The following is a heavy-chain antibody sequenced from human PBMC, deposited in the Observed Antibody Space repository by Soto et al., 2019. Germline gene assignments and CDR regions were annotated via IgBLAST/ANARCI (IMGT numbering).Heavy chain of an antibody. CDR1: GYKFGSAW. J-gene: IGHJ4*02. Sequence: PGESLISCKGVGYKFGSAWIGWVRQMPGKGLEWMGIIKPGTSDIRYSPSCRGHVTISADEAVSTAYLQWSSLKASDTAMYYCARQLSHICDSWGQGTLVTVSS. CDR3: ARQLSHICDS. D-gene: IGHD3-3*02. CDR2: IKPGTSDI. V-gene: IGHV5-51*01.